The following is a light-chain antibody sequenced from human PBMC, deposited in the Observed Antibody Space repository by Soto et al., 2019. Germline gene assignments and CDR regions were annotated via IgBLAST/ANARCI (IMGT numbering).Light chain of an antibody. J-gene: IGKJ1*01. CDR2: KAS. CDR3: QQHGTAPWT. CDR1: QTISSW. V-gene: IGKV1-5*03. Sequence: IQTTQSPSTLSGSVGYRVTITCRASQTISSWLAWYQQKPGKAPKLLIYKASTLKSGVPSRFSGSGSGTEFTLTISRLEPEDFAVYYCQQHGTAPWTFGQGTKVE.